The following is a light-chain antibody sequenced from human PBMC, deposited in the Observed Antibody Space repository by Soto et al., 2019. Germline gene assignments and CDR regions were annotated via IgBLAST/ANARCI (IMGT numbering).Light chain of an antibody. V-gene: IGKV3-20*01. J-gene: IGKJ1*01. Sequence: TLSVSPGERATLSCRASQSVSSNLAWYQQKPGQAPRLLIYGASSRATGIPDRFSGSGSGTDFAFTISRFEHVDCALYYCEESGSSARRVAQGTKVDIK. CDR3: EESGSSARR. CDR1: QSVSSN. CDR2: GAS.